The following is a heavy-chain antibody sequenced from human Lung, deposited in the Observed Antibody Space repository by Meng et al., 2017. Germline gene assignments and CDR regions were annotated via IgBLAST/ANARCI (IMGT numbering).Heavy chain of an antibody. CDR1: VGSFSGYQ. Sequence: QVQLQQWGAGEFKPSETLSLTCAVYVGSFSGYQWNWIRQSPGKGLGLIGDINHRGRTNYNPSLKSRVTISVDTSKNQFSLELSSVTAADTAVYYCARDQGGAGGYWGQGTLVTVSS. CDR3: ARDQGGAGGY. J-gene: IGHJ4*02. D-gene: IGHD2-15*01. V-gene: IGHV4-34*01. CDR2: INHRGRT.